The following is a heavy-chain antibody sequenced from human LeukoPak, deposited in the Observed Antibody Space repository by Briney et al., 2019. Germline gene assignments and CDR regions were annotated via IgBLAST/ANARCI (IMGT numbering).Heavy chain of an antibody. CDR1: GGSFSGYY. Sequence: ASETLSLTCAVYGGSFSGYYWSWIRQPPGKGLEWIGEINHSGSTNYSPSLKSRVTMSVDTSKNQFSLKLSSVTAADTAVYYCARDRYYYDSSARYFDYWGQGTLVTVSS. J-gene: IGHJ4*02. CDR3: ARDRYYYDSSARYFDY. V-gene: IGHV4-34*01. CDR2: INHSGST. D-gene: IGHD3-22*01.